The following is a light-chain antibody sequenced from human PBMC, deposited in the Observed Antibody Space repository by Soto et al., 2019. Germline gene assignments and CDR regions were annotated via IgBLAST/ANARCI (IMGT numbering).Light chain of an antibody. V-gene: IGKV3-20*01. CDR3: QQFGSSPPWT. Sequence: EIVLTQSPGTLSLSPGERATLSCRASQSVSSSHLVWYQQKPGQVPRLLIYGASNRATGIPDRFSGSGSGTDFTLTISRLEPEDFAVYYCQQFGSSPPWTFGQGTKVEIK. CDR2: GAS. CDR1: QSVSSSH. J-gene: IGKJ1*01.